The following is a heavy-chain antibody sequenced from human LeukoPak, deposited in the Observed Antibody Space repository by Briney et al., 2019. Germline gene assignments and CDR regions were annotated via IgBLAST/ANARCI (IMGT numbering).Heavy chain of an antibody. D-gene: IGHD1-26*01. V-gene: IGHV3-33*01. J-gene: IGHJ4*02. Sequence: GRSLRLSCAASGFTFSNYGMHWVRQAPGKGLEWVAVIWYDGNNKYYADSVKGRFTISRDNSKNTLYLQMNSLRAEDTAVYYCAREGGAGAATPTDWGQGTLVTVSS. CDR1: GFTFSNYG. CDR2: IWYDGNNK. CDR3: AREGGAGAATPTD.